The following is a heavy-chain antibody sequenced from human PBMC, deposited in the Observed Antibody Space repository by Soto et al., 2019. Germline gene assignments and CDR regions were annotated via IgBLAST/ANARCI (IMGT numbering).Heavy chain of an antibody. CDR3: ARGGHFWSGYSSYYGMDV. D-gene: IGHD3-3*02. J-gene: IGHJ6*02. Sequence: ASVKVSCKASGYTFTSYDINWVRQATGQGLEWMGWMNPNSGNTGYAQKFQGRVTMTRNTSISTAYMELSSLRSEDTAVYYCARGGHFWSGYSSYYGMDVWGQGTTVTVSS. CDR2: MNPNSGNT. CDR1: GYTFTSYD. V-gene: IGHV1-8*01.